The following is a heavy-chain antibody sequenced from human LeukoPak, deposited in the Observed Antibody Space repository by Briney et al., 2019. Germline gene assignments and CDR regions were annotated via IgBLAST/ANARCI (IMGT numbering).Heavy chain of an antibody. Sequence: PGGSLRLSCAASGFNFINAWMSWVRQAPGKGLEWVGRIKSKTDGGTTDYAGTVKGRFTISRDDSNKTLYLQMNTQKNADTAVYYCTTDIVVVPAGMRGYWGQGTLVTVSS. CDR3: TTDIVVVPAGMRGY. J-gene: IGHJ4*02. D-gene: IGHD2-2*01. CDR1: GFNFINAW. CDR2: IKSKTDGGTT. V-gene: IGHV3-15*01.